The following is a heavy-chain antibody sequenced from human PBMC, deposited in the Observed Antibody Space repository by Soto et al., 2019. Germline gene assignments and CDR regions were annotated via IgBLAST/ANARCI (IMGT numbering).Heavy chain of an antibody. J-gene: IGHJ4*02. V-gene: IGHV1-58*02. CDR1: GFTFTSSA. CDR2: IVVGSGNT. D-gene: IGHD3-3*01. CDR3: AASNYYVWSGHPLDY. Sequence: SVKVSCKASGFTFTSSAMQWVRQARGQRLEWIGWIVVGSGNTNYAQKFQERVTITRDMSTSTAYMELSSLRSEDTAVYYCAASNYYVWSGHPLDYWGQGTLVTVSS.